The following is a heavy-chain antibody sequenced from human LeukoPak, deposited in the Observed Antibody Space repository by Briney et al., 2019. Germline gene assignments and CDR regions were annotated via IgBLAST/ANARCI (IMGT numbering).Heavy chain of an antibody. Sequence: PSETLSLTCAVYGGSFSGYYWSWIRQPPGKGLEWIGEINHSGTTNYNPSLKSRVTISVDTSKNQFSLKLSFVTAADTAVYYCAVKPYGSGTDYWGQGTLVTVSS. D-gene: IGHD3-10*01. CDR2: INHSGTT. V-gene: IGHV4-34*01. CDR1: GGSFSGYY. J-gene: IGHJ4*02. CDR3: AVKPYGSGTDY.